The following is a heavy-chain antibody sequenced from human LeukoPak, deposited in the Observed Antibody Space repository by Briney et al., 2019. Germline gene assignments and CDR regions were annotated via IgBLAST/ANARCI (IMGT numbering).Heavy chain of an antibody. J-gene: IGHJ4*02. CDR1: GDSVTSGSHY. D-gene: IGHD3-22*01. CDR2: MYSSGNA. CDR3: ARVRNYYDSSGSYYFDY. V-gene: IGHV4-39*07. Sequence: SETLSLTCTVSGDSVTSGSHYWGWIRQPPGKGLEWIGSMYSSGNADYNPSLKSRGTISVDTSKNQFSLKLTSVTAADTAVYYCARVRNYYDSSGSYYFDYWGQGTLVTVSS.